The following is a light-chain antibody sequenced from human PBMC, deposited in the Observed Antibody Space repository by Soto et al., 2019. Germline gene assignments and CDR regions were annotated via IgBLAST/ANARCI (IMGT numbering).Light chain of an antibody. CDR2: GAS. J-gene: IGKJ5*01. Sequence: TQSPSTLSVSPWERATLSCRASQSVSSNLAWYQQKPGQAPRLIIHGASSRATGIPDRFSGSGSGTDFTLTISRLEPEDFAVFYCQQYGSSITFGQGTRLEIK. CDR1: QSVSSN. V-gene: IGKV3-20*01. CDR3: QQYGSSIT.